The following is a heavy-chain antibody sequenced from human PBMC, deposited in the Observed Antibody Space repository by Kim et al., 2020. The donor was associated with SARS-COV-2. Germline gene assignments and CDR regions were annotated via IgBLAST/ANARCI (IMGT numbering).Heavy chain of an antibody. CDR3: DGSDF. J-gene: IGHJ4*02. CDR1: GFTFSNYA. V-gene: IGHV3-23*01. CDR2: ISAGGGGT. Sequence: GGSLRLSCAASGFTFSNYAMSWARQAPGKGLEWVSTISAGGGGTHYADSVKGRFTISRDNSKNTLYLQMNSLRVDDTAIYYCDGSDFWGQGTLVTVSS.